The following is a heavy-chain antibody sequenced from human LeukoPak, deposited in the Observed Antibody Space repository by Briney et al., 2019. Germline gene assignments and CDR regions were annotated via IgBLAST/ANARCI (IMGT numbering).Heavy chain of an antibody. CDR2: IIPIFATS. V-gene: IGHV1-69*06. CDR3: ARGGFRLGELSFVPGKFLDF. CDR1: GGTFSSYA. J-gene: IGHJ4*02. Sequence: SVKVSCKASGGTFSSYAISWVRQAPGQGLEWMGGIIPIFATSNYAQKFQGRVTITADKSTTTAYMELSTLRSEDTAVYYCARGGFRLGELSFVPGKFLDFWGPGTLVTVSS. D-gene: IGHD3-16*02.